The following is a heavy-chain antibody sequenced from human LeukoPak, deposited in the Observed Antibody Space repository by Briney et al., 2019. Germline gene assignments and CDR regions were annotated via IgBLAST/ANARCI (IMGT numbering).Heavy chain of an antibody. J-gene: IGHJ6*03. CDR1: GGSISRYY. D-gene: IGHD3-16*02. V-gene: IGHV4-59*01. CDR2: KDYSGST. CDR3: ARTIRRNTARYYYYYMDV. Sequence: SETLSLTCTVSGGSISRYYWSWIRQPPGKGLEWIGYKDYSGSTNYNRSLKSRVTISVDTSKNQFSLKLSSVTAADTAVYYCARTIRRNTARYYYYYMDVWGKGTTVTISS.